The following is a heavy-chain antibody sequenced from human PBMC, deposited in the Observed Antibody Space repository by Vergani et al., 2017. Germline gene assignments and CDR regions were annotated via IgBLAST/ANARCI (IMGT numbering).Heavy chain of an antibody. D-gene: IGHD2-8*02. CDR3: VRTEYCTGIACNTRFDS. V-gene: IGHV3-74*03. Sequence: EVQLVESGGGSVQSGGSLRLSCVASGFSFNTYWMHWVRQVPGKGLMWVERIDEYGNRATYGDFETGRFTISRDNAKNTVFLQMNNLRADDAGVYYCVRTEYCTGIACNTRFDSWGQGALVTVS. CDR1: GFSFNTYW. J-gene: IGHJ5*01. CDR2: IDEYGNRA.